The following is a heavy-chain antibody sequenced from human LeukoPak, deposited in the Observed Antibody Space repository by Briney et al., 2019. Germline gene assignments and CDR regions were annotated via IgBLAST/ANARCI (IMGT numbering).Heavy chain of an antibody. CDR3: ARDLESEDYYYYYGMDV. V-gene: IGHV3-74*01. Sequence: PGGSLRLSCAASGFTFSSYWMHWVRQAPGKGLVWVSRINSDVSSTSYADSVKGRFTISRDNAKNTLYLQMNSLRAEDTAVYYCARDLESEDYYYYYGMDVWGQGTTVTVSS. J-gene: IGHJ6*02. CDR2: INSDVSST. CDR1: GFTFSSYW.